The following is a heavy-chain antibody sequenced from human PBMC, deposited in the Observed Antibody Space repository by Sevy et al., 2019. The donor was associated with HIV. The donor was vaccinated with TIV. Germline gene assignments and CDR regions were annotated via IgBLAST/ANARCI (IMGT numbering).Heavy chain of an antibody. Sequence: GGSLRLSCAASGFTFSSYSMNWVRQAPGKGLEWVSSISSSSSYIYYADSVKGRLTISRDNVKKSLYLQMNSLGAEDTALYYCARGQWWFGEWIMELYYFDYWGQGTLVTVSS. CDR3: ARGQWWFGEWIMELYYFDY. J-gene: IGHJ4*02. CDR1: GFTFSSYS. V-gene: IGHV3-21*01. D-gene: IGHD3-10*01. CDR2: ISSSSSYI.